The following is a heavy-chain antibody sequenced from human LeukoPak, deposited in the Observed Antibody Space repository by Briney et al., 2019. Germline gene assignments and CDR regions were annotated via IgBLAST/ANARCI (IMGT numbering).Heavy chain of an antibody. D-gene: IGHD2-2*02. CDR2: INHSGST. V-gene: IGHV4-34*01. CDR1: GGSFSGYY. CDR3: ARGYIVVVPAAIRSPFFDY. Sequence: SETLSLTCAVYGGSFSGYYWSRIRQPPGKGLEWIGEINHSGSTNYNPSLKSRVTISVDTSKNQFSLKLSSVTAADTAVYYCARGYIVVVPAAIRSPFFDYWGQGTLVTVSS. J-gene: IGHJ4*02.